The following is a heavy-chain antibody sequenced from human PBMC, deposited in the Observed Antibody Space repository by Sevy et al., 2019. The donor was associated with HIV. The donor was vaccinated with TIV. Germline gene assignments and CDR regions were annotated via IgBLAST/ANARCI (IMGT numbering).Heavy chain of an antibody. J-gene: IGHJ6*02. CDR2: ISGSGGST. CDR3: AKDVWFGELSGLYYYYGMDV. V-gene: IGHV3-23*01. D-gene: IGHD3-10*01. CDR1: GFSLRSYA. Sequence: GGSLRLSCAASGFSLRSYAMSWVRQAPGKGLEWVSFISGSGGSTYYADSVKGRFTISRDKSKKTLYMQMNSLRVEDTAVDYCAKDVWFGELSGLYYYYGMDVWGQGTTVTVSS.